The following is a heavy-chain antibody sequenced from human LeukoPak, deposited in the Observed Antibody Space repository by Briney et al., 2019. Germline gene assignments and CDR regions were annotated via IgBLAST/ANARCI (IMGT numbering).Heavy chain of an antibody. Sequence: GGSLRLSCAVSGFTDSSYDMNWVRQAPGKGLEWVSYISTSGTTIYYADSVRGRFTISRDNAQNSLYLQIDTLRAEDTALYYCARDMSRLPLVDWGQGTLVTVSS. CDR2: ISTSGTTI. V-gene: IGHV3-48*03. J-gene: IGHJ4*02. CDR3: ARDMSRLPLVD. CDR1: GFTDSSYD. D-gene: IGHD2-15*01.